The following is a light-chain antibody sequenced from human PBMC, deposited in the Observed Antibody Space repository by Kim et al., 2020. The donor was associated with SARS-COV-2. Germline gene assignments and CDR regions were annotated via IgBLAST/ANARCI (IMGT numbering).Light chain of an antibody. CDR3: NSRDSNNNVL. J-gene: IGLJ2*01. CDR2: GKN. Sequence: SSELTQDPAVSVALGQTVRITCQGDSLRSYYATWYQQKPGQAPIPVIYGKNNRPSGIPDRFSGSSSGNTASLTITGTQAGDEADYYCNSRDSNNNVLFGG. CDR1: SLRSYY. V-gene: IGLV3-19*01.